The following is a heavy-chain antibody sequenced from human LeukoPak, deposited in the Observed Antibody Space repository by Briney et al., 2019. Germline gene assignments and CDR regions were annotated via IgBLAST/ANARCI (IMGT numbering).Heavy chain of an antibody. CDR3: ARGYKIVVVRFMNYYYYMDV. CDR2: MNPNRGNT. J-gene: IGHJ6*03. Sequence: ASVKVSCKGSGYTFTSYDINWGRQATGQGLEWMGWMNPNRGNTGYAQKFQGRVTMTRNTSISTAYMELSSLRSEDTAVYYCARGYKIVVVRFMNYYYYMDVWGKGTTVTVSS. D-gene: IGHD3-22*01. V-gene: IGHV1-8*01. CDR1: GYTFTSYD.